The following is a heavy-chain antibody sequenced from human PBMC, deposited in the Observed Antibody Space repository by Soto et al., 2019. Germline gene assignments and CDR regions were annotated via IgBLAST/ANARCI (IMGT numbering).Heavy chain of an antibody. Sequence: PGGSMRLSCAASGFTFSSYAMSWVRQAPGKGLEWVSAISGSGGSTYYADSVKGRFTISRDNSKNTLYLQMNSLRAEDTAVYYCAKGKYSNYVGHYMDVWGKGTTVTVSS. D-gene: IGHD4-4*01. J-gene: IGHJ6*03. V-gene: IGHV3-23*01. CDR2: ISGSGGST. CDR3: AKGKYSNYVGHYMDV. CDR1: GFTFSSYA.